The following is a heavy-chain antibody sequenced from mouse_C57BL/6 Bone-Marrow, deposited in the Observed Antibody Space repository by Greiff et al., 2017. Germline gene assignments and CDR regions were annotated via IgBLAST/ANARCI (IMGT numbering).Heavy chain of an antibody. D-gene: IGHD1-1*01. V-gene: IGHV1-63*01. CDR3: ALYGSSLYYYAVDY. CDR1: GYTFTNYW. CDR2: IYPGGGYT. J-gene: IGHJ4*01. Sequence: QVQLQQSGAELVRPGTSVKMSCKASGYTFTNYWIGWAKQRPGHGLEWIGDIYPGGGYTNYNEKFKGKATLTADKSSSTAYMQFSSLTSEDSAIYYCALYGSSLYYYAVDYWGQGTSVTVSS.